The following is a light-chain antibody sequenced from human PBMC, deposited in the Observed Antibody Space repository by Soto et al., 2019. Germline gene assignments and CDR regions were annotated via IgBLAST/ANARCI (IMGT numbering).Light chain of an antibody. Sequence: EIVMTQSPATLSVSPGERATLSCRASQSVSSNLAWYQQKPGQAPRLLIYGASTRATGIPARFSGSGSGTEFTLTISSLQSEDSAVYYCQQYNNGWTFGQGTKVEIK. CDR2: GAS. J-gene: IGKJ1*01. V-gene: IGKV3-15*01. CDR1: QSVSSN. CDR3: QQYNNGWT.